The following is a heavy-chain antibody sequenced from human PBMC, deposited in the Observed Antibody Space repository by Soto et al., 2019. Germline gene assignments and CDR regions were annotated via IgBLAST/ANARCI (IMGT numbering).Heavy chain of an antibody. J-gene: IGHJ4*02. CDR2: INAGNGYT. CDR1: GYIFTSYA. CDR3: ARAEDSSGYTGFRYFDY. V-gene: IGHV1-3*01. D-gene: IGHD3-22*01. Sequence: ASVKVSCKASGYIFTSYAMYWVRQAPGQRLEWMGWINAGNGYTKYSQKFQGRVTITRDTSTSTVYMEVSSLRSEDTAVYYCARAEDSSGYTGFRYFDYWGQGTLVTVSS.